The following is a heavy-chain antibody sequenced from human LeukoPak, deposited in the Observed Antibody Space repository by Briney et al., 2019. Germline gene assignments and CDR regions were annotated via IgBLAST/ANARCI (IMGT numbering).Heavy chain of an antibody. CDR1: GFTFSSYS. J-gene: IGHJ5*02. D-gene: IGHD4-23*01. CDR2: ISSSSSTI. Sequence: AGGSLRLSCAASGFTFSSYSMNWVRQAPGKGLEWVSYISSSSSTIYYADSVKGRFTISRDNAKNSLYLQMNSLRAEDTAVYYCARRPTDGGNSLWFDPWGQGTLVTVSS. V-gene: IGHV3-48*04. CDR3: ARRPTDGGNSLWFDP.